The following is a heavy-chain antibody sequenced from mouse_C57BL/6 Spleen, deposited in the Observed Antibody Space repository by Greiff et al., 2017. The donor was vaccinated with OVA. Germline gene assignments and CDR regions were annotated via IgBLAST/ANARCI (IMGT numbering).Heavy chain of an antibody. J-gene: IGHJ2*01. CDR3: TRGSNYNY. CDR2: IDPETGGT. CDR1: GYTFTDYE. Sequence: QVHVKQSGAELVRPGASVTLSCKASGYTFTDYEMHWVKQTPVHGLEWIGAIDPETGGTAYNQKFKGKAILTADKSSSTAYMELRSLTSEDSAVYYCTRGSNYNYWGQGTTLTVSS. V-gene: IGHV1-15*01. D-gene: IGHD2-5*01.